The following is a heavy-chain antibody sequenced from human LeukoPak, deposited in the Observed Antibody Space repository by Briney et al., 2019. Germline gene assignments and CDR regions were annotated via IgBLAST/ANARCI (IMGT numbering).Heavy chain of an antibody. J-gene: IGHJ4*02. Sequence: TSETLSLTCTVSGGPISSDRFYWTWVRQPAGKGLEWIGRIKSSNTNYNPSLKSRVSISLDTSTNQFSLKLSSLTAADTAVYYCARVPDWTYVPDYWGQGTLVTVSS. D-gene: IGHD3-16*01. CDR2: IKSSNT. CDR1: GGPISSDRFY. CDR3: ARVPDWTYVPDY. V-gene: IGHV4-61*02.